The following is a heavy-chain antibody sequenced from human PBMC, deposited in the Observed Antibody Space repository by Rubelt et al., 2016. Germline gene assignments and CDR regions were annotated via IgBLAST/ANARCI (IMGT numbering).Heavy chain of an antibody. CDR1: GGTFSSYA. D-gene: IGHD6-6*01. J-gene: IGHJ4*02. CDR2: IIPGFGTA. Sequence: QVQLVQSGAEVKKPGSSVKVSCKASGGTFSSYAISWVRQAPGQGLEWMGGIIPGFGTANYARKFQGRRRMTADESTSTAYMELSSLGSEDTAVYYCATTIAIRPYYFDYWGQGTLVTVSS. CDR3: ATTIAIRPYYFDY. V-gene: IGHV1-69*01.